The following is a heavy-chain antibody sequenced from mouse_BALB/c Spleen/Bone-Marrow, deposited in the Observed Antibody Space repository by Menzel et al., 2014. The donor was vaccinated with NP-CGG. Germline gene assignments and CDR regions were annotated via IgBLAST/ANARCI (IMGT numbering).Heavy chain of an antibody. J-gene: IGHJ2*01. CDR2: ISYSGST. Sequence: ESGPGLVKPSQSLSLTCTVTGYSITSDYAWNWIRQFPGNKLEWMGYISYSGSTSYNPSLKSRISITRDTSKNQFFLQLNSVTTEDTATYYCARWNYGSTYFDYWAKAPLSQSPQ. V-gene: IGHV3-2*02. D-gene: IGHD1-1*01. CDR3: ARWNYGSTYFDY. CDR1: GYSITSDYA.